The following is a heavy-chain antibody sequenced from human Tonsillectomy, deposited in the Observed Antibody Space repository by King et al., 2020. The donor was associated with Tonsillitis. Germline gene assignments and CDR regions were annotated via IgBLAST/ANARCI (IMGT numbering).Heavy chain of an antibody. D-gene: IGHD1-26*01. Sequence: VQLVQSGADVKKPGASVKVSCKASGYTFTSSDIDWVRQATGQGLGWMGWMNPNSGNTGYAQKFQGRVTMTRDTSISTAYMELRSLRSDDTAVYYCVRDTDGSRRSEEPFDIWGQGTMVTVSS. J-gene: IGHJ3*02. CDR2: MNPNSGNT. V-gene: IGHV1-8*02. CDR1: GYTFTSSD. CDR3: VRDTDGSRRSEEPFDI.